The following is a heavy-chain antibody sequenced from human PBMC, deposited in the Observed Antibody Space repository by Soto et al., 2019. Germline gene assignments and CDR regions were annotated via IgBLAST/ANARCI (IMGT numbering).Heavy chain of an antibody. CDR1: GYSFTSYW. D-gene: IGHD1-26*01. CDR2: IYPGDSDT. CDR3: ARPPYSASYYYFDQ. Sequence: GESLKISSKASGYSFTSYWLGWVRQMPGKGLEWMGIIYPGDSDTIYSPSFQGQVTISADKSISTAYLQWNSLKASDTAMYYCARPPYSASYYYFDQWGQGTRVTVSS. J-gene: IGHJ4*02. V-gene: IGHV5-51*01.